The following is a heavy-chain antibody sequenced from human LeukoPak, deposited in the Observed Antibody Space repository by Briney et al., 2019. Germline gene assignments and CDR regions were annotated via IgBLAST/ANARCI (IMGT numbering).Heavy chain of an antibody. CDR3: AKGGSGYDPLDT. D-gene: IGHD5-12*01. J-gene: IGHJ5*02. V-gene: IGHV3-30*18. CDR2: ISYDGSIE. CDR1: AFTFSHYG. Sequence: PGGSLRLSCAASAFTFSHYGMHWVRQAPGKGLEWVAVISYDGSIESYADSVKGRFTISRDNSKNTLYLQMNSLRAEDTAVYYCAKGGSGYDPLDTWGQGTPVTVSS.